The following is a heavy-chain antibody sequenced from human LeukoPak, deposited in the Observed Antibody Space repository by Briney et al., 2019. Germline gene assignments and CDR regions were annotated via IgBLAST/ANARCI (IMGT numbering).Heavy chain of an antibody. J-gene: IGHJ4*02. CDR1: GFTFSSYD. Sequence: GGSLTLSCAASGFTFSSYDMHWVRQATGKGLEWVSAIGTAGDTYYPGSVKGRFTISRENAKNSLYLQMNSLRAGDTAVYYCARGAAAAGTMDYWGQGTLVTVSS. D-gene: IGHD6-13*01. CDR3: ARGAAAAGTMDY. CDR2: IGTAGDT. V-gene: IGHV3-13*01.